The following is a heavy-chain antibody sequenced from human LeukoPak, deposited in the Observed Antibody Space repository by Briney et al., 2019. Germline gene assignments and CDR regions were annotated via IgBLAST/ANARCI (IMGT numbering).Heavy chain of an antibody. CDR1: GFTFSSYE. D-gene: IGHD3-3*01. CDR3: ARDRRDYTTDYFDY. J-gene: IGHJ4*02. Sequence: GGSLRLSCAASGFTFSSYEMSWVRQAPGKGLEWISYISSSGSTKYYADTVKGRFTISRDNAKNSLYLQMNSLRDEDTAVYYCARDRRDYTTDYFDYWGQGTLVTVSS. CDR2: ISSSGSTK. V-gene: IGHV3-48*03.